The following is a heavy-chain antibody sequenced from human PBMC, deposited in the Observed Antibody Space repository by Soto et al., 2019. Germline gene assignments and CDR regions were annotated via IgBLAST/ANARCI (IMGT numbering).Heavy chain of an antibody. D-gene: IGHD5-18*01. CDR2: ISPYKGNT. CDR3: ATQIDTVMVFRD. Sequence: QVQLVQSGAEVKKPGASVKVSCKASDKTFLSYGISWVRQGPGQGLEWMGWISPYKGNTNYAQKPRGRVTMTTDTSTSKAYMELRSLRSDDTAVYYCATQIDTVMVFRDWGQGTLVTVSS. V-gene: IGHV1-18*01. J-gene: IGHJ4*02. CDR1: DKTFLSYG.